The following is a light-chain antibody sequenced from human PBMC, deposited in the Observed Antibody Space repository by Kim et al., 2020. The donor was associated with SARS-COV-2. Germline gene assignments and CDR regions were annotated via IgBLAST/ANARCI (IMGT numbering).Light chain of an antibody. V-gene: IGLV1-40*01. Sequence: QRVAISRARTSSNIGAGYDAHWYQQLPGTAPKLLIFGNSKRPSGVPDRISGSKSGTSASLAITGLQAEDEADYYCQSFDSSLSGPVFGGGTQLTVL. CDR1: SSNIGAGYD. CDR3: QSFDSSLSGPV. CDR2: GNS. J-gene: IGLJ3*02.